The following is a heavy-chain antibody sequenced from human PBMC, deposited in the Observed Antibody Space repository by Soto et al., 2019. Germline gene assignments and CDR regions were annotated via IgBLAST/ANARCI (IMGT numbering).Heavy chain of an antibody. CDR3: ARGPLVPAARRYSYGYGY. J-gene: IGHJ4*02. CDR1: GGSFSGYY. V-gene: IGHV4-34*01. CDR2: INHSGST. D-gene: IGHD5-18*01. Sequence: PSETLSPTCAVYGGSFSGYYWSWIRQPPGKGLEWIGEINHSGSTNYNPSLKSRVTISVDTSKNQFSLKLSSVTAADTAVYYCARGPLVPAARRYSYGYGYWGQGTLVTVSS.